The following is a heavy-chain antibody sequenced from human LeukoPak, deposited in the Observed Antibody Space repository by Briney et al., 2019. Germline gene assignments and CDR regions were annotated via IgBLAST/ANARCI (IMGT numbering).Heavy chain of an antibody. V-gene: IGHV3-53*01. Sequence: PGGSLRLSCAASGFTLSSNYMSWVRQAPGKGLEWVSVIYSGGSTYYADSVKGRFTISRDNSKNTLYLQMNSLRAEDTAVYYCARDFSGQLSFDYWGQGTLVTVSS. CDR3: ARDFSGQLSFDY. CDR1: GFTLSSNY. D-gene: IGHD3-16*02. CDR2: IYSGGST. J-gene: IGHJ4*02.